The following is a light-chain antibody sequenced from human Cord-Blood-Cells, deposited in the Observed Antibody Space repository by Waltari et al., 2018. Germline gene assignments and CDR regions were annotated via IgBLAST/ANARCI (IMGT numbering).Light chain of an antibody. Sequence: SYELTQPPSVSVFPGQTARITCSGDALPKQFAYWYQQKPGQAPVLVIYKDSGRPSGIPERFSGSSSGTTVTLTISGVQAEDEADYYCQSADSSGTYVVFGGGTKLTVL. CDR2: KDS. J-gene: IGLJ2*01. CDR3: QSADSSGTYVV. V-gene: IGLV3-25*03. CDR1: ALPKQF.